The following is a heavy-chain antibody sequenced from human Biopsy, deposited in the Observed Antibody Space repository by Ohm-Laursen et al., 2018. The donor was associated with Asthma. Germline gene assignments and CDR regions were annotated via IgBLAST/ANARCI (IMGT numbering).Heavy chain of an antibody. CDR3: ARSAKTIFGVVMGSYYYGMDV. V-gene: IGHV4-34*01. CDR1: GGSFSGYY. D-gene: IGHD3-3*01. J-gene: IGHJ6*02. Sequence: SDTLSLTCAVYGGSFSGYYWSWIRHPPGKGLEWIGEINHSGSTNYNPSLKSRVTISVDTSKNQLSLKLSSVTAADTAVYYCARSAKTIFGVVMGSYYYGMDVWGQGTTVTVSS. CDR2: INHSGST.